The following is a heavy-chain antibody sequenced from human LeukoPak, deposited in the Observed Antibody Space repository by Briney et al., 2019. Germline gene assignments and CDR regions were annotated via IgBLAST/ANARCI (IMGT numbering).Heavy chain of an antibody. CDR1: GFTFGSYW. D-gene: IGHD1-1*01. Sequence: GGSLRLSCAASGFTFGSYWMSWVRQAPGKGLEWVANIKQDGSEKYYVDSVKGRFTISRDNAKNSLYLQMNSLRAEDTAVYYCAISLDALPFDYWGQGTLVTVSS. CDR3: AISLDALPFDY. V-gene: IGHV3-7*01. J-gene: IGHJ4*02. CDR2: IKQDGSEK.